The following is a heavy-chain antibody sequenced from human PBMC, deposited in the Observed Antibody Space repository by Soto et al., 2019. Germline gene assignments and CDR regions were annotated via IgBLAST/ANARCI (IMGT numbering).Heavy chain of an antibody. Sequence: QVQLVQSGDAVKQPGASVKVSCKASGSTITAYGISWVRQAPGQGLEWRAWISSYNGNTYYAQNLQGRGTMTPGTSTSTAYMEPTSLRSDDTAVYYCASASSAAAGPFGYWGQGALVTVSS. V-gene: IGHV1-18*01. CDR3: ASASSAAAGPFGY. J-gene: IGHJ4*02. D-gene: IGHD6-13*01. CDR2: ISSYNGNT. CDR1: GSTITAYG.